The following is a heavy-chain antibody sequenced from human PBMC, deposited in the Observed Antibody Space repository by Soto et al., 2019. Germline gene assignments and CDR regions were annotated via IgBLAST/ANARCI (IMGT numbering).Heavy chain of an antibody. Sequence: QLHLVQSGAVVKKPGASVTVSCSASGYPVTAYYMHWVRQAPGRGLEWMGGINPATGAAKYTQTFQGRVTMTRATSPSTGFRELSGLTSGDTAVFYWAEGGGVGVAGSAAFDMWGQGTVVTVSS. V-gene: IGHV1-2*02. CDR1: GYPVTAYY. CDR3: AEGGGVGVAGSAAFDM. CDR2: INPATGAA. D-gene: IGHD3-3*01. J-gene: IGHJ3*02.